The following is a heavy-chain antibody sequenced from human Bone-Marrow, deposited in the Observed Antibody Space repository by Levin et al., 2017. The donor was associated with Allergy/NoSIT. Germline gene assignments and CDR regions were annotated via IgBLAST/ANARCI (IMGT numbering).Heavy chain of an antibody. V-gene: IGHV3-74*01. Sequence: PGGSLRLSCAASGFTLSSHWMHWVRQVPGKGMLWVSRINGDGRTTNYADSAKGRFTISRDNARNTVYLQMNSLRVDDTAVYYCSRGARGYYVDYWGQGTLVTVSS. CDR1: GFTLSSHW. CDR3: SRGARGYYVDY. CDR2: INGDGRTT. J-gene: IGHJ4*02.